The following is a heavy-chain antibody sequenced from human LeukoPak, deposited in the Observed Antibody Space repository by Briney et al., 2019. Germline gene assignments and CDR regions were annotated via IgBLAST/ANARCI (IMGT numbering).Heavy chain of an antibody. D-gene: IGHD3-3*01. Sequence: PGGSLRLSCAASGFTFSSYSMNWVRQAPGKGLEWVSSISSSSSYIYYADSVKGRFTISRDSSKNTLYLQMNSLRPEDTAVYYCARDPAVTTGWYFDYWGQGTPVTVSS. CDR3: ARDPAVTTGWYFDY. V-gene: IGHV3-21*01. J-gene: IGHJ4*02. CDR2: ISSSSSYI. CDR1: GFTFSSYS.